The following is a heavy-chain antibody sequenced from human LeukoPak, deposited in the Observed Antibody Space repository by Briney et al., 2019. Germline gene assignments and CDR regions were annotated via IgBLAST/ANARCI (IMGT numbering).Heavy chain of an antibody. CDR2: INHSGST. CDR3: ARARSIEYSSSSGFLTFDY. D-gene: IGHD6-6*01. Sequence: SETLSLTCAVYGGSFSGYYWSWIRQPPGKGLGWIGEINHSGSTNYNPSLKSRVTISVDTSKNQFSLKLSSVTAADTAVYYCARARSIEYSSSSGFLTFDYWGQGTLVTVSS. J-gene: IGHJ4*02. CDR1: GGSFSGYY. V-gene: IGHV4-34*01.